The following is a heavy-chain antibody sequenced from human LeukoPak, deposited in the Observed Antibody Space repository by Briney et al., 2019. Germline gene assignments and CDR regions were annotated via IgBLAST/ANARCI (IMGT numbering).Heavy chain of an antibody. CDR1: GGSISIGGYS. CDR3: AREDCSSTSCYFDY. CDR2: IYHSGST. Sequence: SETLSLTCAVSGGSISIGGYSWSWIRQPPGKGLEWIGYIYHSGSTYYNPSLKSRVTISVDTSKNQFSLKLSSVTAADTAVYYCAREDCSSTSCYFDYWGQGTLVTVSS. V-gene: IGHV4-30-2*01. D-gene: IGHD2-2*01. J-gene: IGHJ4*02.